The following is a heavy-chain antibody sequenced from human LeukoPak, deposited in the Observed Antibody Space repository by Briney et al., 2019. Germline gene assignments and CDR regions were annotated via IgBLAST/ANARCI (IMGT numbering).Heavy chain of an antibody. V-gene: IGHV4-4*07. Sequence: SETLSLTCNVSGGSISNYYWSWIRQPAGKGLELIGRVYTSGSTNYNPSLKSRVTMSVDTSKNQFSLKLSSVTAADTAVYYCARVGCSSTSCYTIWFDPWGQGTLVTVSS. CDR1: GGSISNYY. J-gene: IGHJ5*02. D-gene: IGHD2-2*02. CDR2: VYTSGST. CDR3: ARVGCSSTSCYTIWFDP.